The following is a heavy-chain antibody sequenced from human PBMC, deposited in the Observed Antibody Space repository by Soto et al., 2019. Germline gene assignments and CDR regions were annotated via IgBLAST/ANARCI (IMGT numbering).Heavy chain of an antibody. CDR2: INHSGST. CDR3: ARGVQLWDYYYYGMDG. Sequence: PSETLSLTCAVYGGSFSGYYWSWIRQPPGKGLEWIGEINHSGSTNYNPSLKSRVTISVDTSKNQFSLKLSSVTAADTAVYYCARGVQLWDYYYYGMDGWGQGTTVTVSS. V-gene: IGHV4-34*01. CDR1: GGSFSGYY. D-gene: IGHD5-18*01. J-gene: IGHJ6*02.